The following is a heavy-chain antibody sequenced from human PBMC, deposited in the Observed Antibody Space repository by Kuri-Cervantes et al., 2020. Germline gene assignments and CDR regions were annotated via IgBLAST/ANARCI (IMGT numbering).Heavy chain of an antibody. D-gene: IGHD1-26*01. V-gene: IGHV4-39*07. CDR1: GGSISSSSYY. Sequence: ESLKISCTVSGGSISSSSYYWGWIRQPPGKGLEWIGSIYYSGSTYYNPSLKSRVTISVDTSKNQFSLKLSSVTAADTAVYYCARGGAPWFDPWGQGTLVTVSS. CDR3: ARGGAPWFDP. J-gene: IGHJ5*02. CDR2: IYYSGST.